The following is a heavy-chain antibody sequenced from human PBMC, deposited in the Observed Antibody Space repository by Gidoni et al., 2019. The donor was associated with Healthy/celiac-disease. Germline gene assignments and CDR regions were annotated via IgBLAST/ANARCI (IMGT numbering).Heavy chain of an antibody. D-gene: IGHD6-13*01. J-gene: IGHJ6*02. CDR3: ARQLGHNSSSWYNTYYGMDV. Sequence: EVQLVQSGAEVKKPGESLKISCKGSGYSFTSYWIGWVRQMPGKGLEWMGIIYPGDSDTRYSPSFQGQVTISADKSISTAYLQWSSLKASDTAMYYCARQLGHNSSSWYNTYYGMDVWGQGTTVTVSS. CDR1: GYSFTSYW. CDR2: IYPGDSDT. V-gene: IGHV5-51*01.